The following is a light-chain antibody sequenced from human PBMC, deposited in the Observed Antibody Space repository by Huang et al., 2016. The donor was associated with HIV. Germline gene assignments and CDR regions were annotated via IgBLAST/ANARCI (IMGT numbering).Light chain of an antibody. Sequence: IQLTQSPSSLSASVGDRVTITCRASQGISTYLVWYQQKPGGAPKLLIHLASTLQNGVPSRCSGSGSGTAFTLTINSLQPEDFATYYCQQVRSYPRTFGQGTRVEIK. CDR2: LAS. J-gene: IGKJ1*01. CDR1: QGISTY. CDR3: QQVRSYPRT. V-gene: IGKV1-9*01.